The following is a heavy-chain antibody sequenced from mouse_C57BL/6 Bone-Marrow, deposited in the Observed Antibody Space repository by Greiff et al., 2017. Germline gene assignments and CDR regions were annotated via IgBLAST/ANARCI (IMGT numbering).Heavy chain of an antibody. Sequence: VQLQQSGPELVKPGASVKISCKASGYAFSSSWMNWVKQRPGKGLEWIGRIYPGDGDTNYNGKFKGKATLTADKSSSTAYMQLSSLTSEDSAVYFCAREAYDYDGAFAYWGQGTLVTVSA. D-gene: IGHD2-4*01. V-gene: IGHV1-82*01. CDR2: IYPGDGDT. CDR1: GYAFSSSW. CDR3: AREAYDYDGAFAY. J-gene: IGHJ3*01.